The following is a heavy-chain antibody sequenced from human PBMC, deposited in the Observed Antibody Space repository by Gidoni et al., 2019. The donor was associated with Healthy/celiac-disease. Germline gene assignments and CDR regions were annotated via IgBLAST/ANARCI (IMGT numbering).Heavy chain of an antibody. V-gene: IGHV1-69*01. Sequence: QVQLVQSGAEVKKPGSSVKVSCKASGGTFSSYAISLVRPAPGHGLEWMGGIIPIFGTANYAQKFQGRVTITADESTSTAYMELSSLRSEDTAVYYCAREAPSQLEEYCTNGVCYTPNYYYGMDVWGQGTTVTVSS. D-gene: IGHD2-8*01. CDR1: GGTFSSYA. CDR3: AREAPSQLEEYCTNGVCYTPNYYYGMDV. CDR2: IIPIFGTA. J-gene: IGHJ6*02.